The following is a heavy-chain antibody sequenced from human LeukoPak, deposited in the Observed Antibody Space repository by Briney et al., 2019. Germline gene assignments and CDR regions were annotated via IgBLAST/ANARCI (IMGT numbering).Heavy chain of an antibody. Sequence: PSETLSLTCTVSGGSISSSSYYWGWIRQPPGKGLEWIGSIYYSGSTYYNPSLKSRVTISVDTSKNQFSLKLSSVTAADTAVYYCARRPYYYGSGTYGMDVWGQGTTVTVSS. CDR3: ARRPYYYGSGTYGMDV. CDR2: IYYSGST. D-gene: IGHD3-10*01. CDR1: GGSISSSSYY. J-gene: IGHJ6*02. V-gene: IGHV4-39*01.